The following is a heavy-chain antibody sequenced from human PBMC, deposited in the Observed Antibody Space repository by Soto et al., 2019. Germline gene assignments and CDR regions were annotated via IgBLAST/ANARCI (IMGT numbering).Heavy chain of an antibody. CDR1: GFTFSSYA. CDR3: ARPYGGKIGDAPDL. D-gene: IGHD4-17*01. CDR2: ISGAAGSA. V-gene: IGHV3-23*01. Sequence: PGGSLRLSCVASGFTFSSYAMSWVRQVPGKGLEWVSTISGAAGSAYYVDSVKGRFTISRDNSKKTLYLQMNSLRAEDSAVYYCARPYGGKIGDAPDLWGPGTMVTVSS. J-gene: IGHJ3*01.